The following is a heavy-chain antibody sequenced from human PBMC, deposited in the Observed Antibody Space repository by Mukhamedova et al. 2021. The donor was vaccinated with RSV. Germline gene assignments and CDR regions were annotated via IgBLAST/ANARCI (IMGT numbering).Heavy chain of an antibody. Sequence: YAQKFQGRVTMTRDTSISTAYMELSRLRSDDPAVYYCARISYAENWFDPWGQGTLVTVSS. D-gene: IGHD1-26*01. V-gene: IGHV1-2*02. CDR3: ARISYAENWFDP. J-gene: IGHJ5*02.